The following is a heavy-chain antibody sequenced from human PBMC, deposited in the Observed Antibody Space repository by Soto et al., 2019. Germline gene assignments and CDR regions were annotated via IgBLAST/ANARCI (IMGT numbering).Heavy chain of an antibody. J-gene: IGHJ5*02. CDR1: GESFIGYY. V-gene: IGHV4-34*02. CDR3: ARTDIVTTNWFDP. D-gene: IGHD5-12*01. Sequence: QVHLQQWGAGLLKPSETLSLTCAVYGESFIGYYWTWIRQPPGKGLEWIGEINHRGSTNYNPSHKSRVSISIDTSKNQFSLKLTSVTAADTSVYYCARTDIVTTNWFDPWGQGTLVTVSS. CDR2: INHRGST.